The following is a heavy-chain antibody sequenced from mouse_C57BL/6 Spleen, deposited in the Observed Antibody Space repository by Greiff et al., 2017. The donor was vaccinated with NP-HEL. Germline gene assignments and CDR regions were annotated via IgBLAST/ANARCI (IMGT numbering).Heavy chain of an antibody. CDR2: IWSDGST. CDR3: ARHYDDGYPMDY. D-gene: IGHD2-3*01. Sequence: VKVVESGPGLVAPSQSLSITCTVSGFSLTSYGVHWVRQPPGKGLEWLVVIWSDGSTTYNSALKSILSISKYNSKSQVFLKRTSLQTDYTAMYYCARHYDDGYPMDYWGQGTSVTVSS. V-gene: IGHV2-6-1*01. CDR1: GFSLTSYG. J-gene: IGHJ4*01.